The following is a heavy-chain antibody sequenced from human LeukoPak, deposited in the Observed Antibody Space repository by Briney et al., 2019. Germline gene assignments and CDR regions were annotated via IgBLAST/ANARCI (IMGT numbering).Heavy chain of an antibody. CDR3: ARILWFEQLFHSVFDY. J-gene: IGHJ4*02. D-gene: IGHD3-10*01. Sequence: ASVKVSCKASGYTFTGYYMHWVRQAPGQGLEWMGWINPNSGGTNYAQKFQGRVTMTRDTSISTAYMELSRLRSDDTAVYSCARILWFEQLFHSVFDYWGQGTLVTVSS. CDR1: GYTFTGYY. V-gene: IGHV1-2*02. CDR2: INPNSGGT.